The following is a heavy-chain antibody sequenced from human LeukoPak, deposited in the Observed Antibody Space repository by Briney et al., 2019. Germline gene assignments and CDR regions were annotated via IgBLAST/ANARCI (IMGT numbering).Heavy chain of an antibody. CDR3: ARDALSIAARPSYYYYMDV. J-gene: IGHJ6*03. CDR1: GGSISSSSYY. CDR2: IYYSGST. V-gene: IGHV4-39*07. Sequence: PSETLSLTCTVSGGSISSSSYYWGWIRQPPGKGLEWIGSIYYSGSTYYNPSLKSRVTISVDTSKNQFSLKLSSVTAADTAVYYCARDALSIAARPSYYYYMDVWGKGTTVTVSS. D-gene: IGHD6-6*01.